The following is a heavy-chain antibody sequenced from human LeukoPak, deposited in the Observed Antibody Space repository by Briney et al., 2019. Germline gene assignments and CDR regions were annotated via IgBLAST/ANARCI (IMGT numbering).Heavy chain of an antibody. CDR1: GFTFSSYE. D-gene: IGHD3-16*01. CDR3: ARVRIEIWGTIDY. Sequence: PGGSLRLSCAASGFTFSSYEMNWVRQAPGKGLEWVSYICSSGSTIYYADSVKGRFTISRDNAKNSLYLQMNSLRAEDTAVYYCARVRIEIWGTIDYWGQGTLVTVSS. V-gene: IGHV3-48*03. CDR2: ICSSGSTI. J-gene: IGHJ4*02.